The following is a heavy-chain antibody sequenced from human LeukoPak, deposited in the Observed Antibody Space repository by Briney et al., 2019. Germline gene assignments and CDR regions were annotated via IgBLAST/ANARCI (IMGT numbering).Heavy chain of an antibody. J-gene: IGHJ4*02. CDR3: ARTSLVGATRCFDY. D-gene: IGHD1-26*01. CDR2: IYYSGST. Sequence: SETLSLTCTVSGGSISSYYWSWIRQPPGKGLEWIGYIYYSGSTNYNPSLKSRVAISVDTSKNQFSLKLSSVTAADTAVYYCARTSLVGATRCFDYWGQGTLVTVSS. V-gene: IGHV4-59*12. CDR1: GGSISSYY.